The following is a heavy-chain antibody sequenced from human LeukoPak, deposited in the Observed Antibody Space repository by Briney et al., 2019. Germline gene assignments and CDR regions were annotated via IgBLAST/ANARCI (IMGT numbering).Heavy chain of an antibody. D-gene: IGHD3-10*01. Sequence: GGSLILSCAASGFTFSGYAMTWVRQAPGKGLEWVSTVSAGGGSTYYADSVKGRFTISRDNPKNTLHLQMNSLRAEDTAVYYCAKRLYGSGGYYQFDYWGQGTLVTVSS. V-gene: IGHV3-23*01. CDR1: GFTFSGYA. CDR2: VSAGGGST. J-gene: IGHJ4*02. CDR3: AKRLYGSGGYYQFDY.